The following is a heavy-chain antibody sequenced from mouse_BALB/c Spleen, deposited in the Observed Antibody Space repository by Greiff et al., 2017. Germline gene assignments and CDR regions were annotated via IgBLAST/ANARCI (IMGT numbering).Heavy chain of an antibody. Sequence: DVQLVESGGDLVKPGGSLKLSCAASGFTFSSYGMSWVRQTPDKRLEWVATISSGGSYTYYPDSVKGRFTISRDNAKNTLYLQMSSLKSEDTAMYYCARQYDYDYFDYWGQGTTLTVSS. V-gene: IGHV5-6*01. J-gene: IGHJ2*01. D-gene: IGHD2-4*01. CDR3: ARQYDYDYFDY. CDR2: ISSGGSYT. CDR1: GFTFSSYG.